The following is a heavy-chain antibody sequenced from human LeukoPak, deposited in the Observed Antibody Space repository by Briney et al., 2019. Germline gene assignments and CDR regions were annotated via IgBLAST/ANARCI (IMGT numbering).Heavy chain of an antibody. CDR1: GFTFSNAW. CDR3: TSYRGRMDD. J-gene: IGHJ6*02. D-gene: IGHD1-1*01. V-gene: IGHV3-15*01. Sequence: GGSLRLSCAASGFTFSNAWMGWVRQAPGKGLEWVGRIKSKNDGGTADYAAPVKGRFTISRDDSKNTLYLQMNSLKTEDTAIYYCTSYRGRMDDWGQGTTVTVSS. CDR2: IKSKNDGGTA.